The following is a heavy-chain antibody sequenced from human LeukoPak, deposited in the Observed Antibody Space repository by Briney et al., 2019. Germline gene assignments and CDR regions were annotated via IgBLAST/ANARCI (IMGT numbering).Heavy chain of an antibody. CDR3: ARRGMITSRYYFDY. D-gene: IGHD3-16*01. Sequence: SETLSLTCTVSGGSISSYYWSWIRQPPGKGLEWIGYIYYSGSTNYNPSLKSRVTISVDTSKNQFSLKLSSVTAADTAVYYCARRGMITSRYYFDYWGQGTLVTVSS. CDR2: IYYSGST. V-gene: IGHV4-59*08. CDR1: GGSISSYY. J-gene: IGHJ4*02.